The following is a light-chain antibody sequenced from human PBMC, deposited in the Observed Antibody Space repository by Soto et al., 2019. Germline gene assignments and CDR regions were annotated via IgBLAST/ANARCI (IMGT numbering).Light chain of an antibody. Sequence: DIQMTQSPSSLSASVGDRVSMTCRASQNISRHLNWYQQKPGKAPKFLIYAASSLLSGVPSRFIGSGSGTDFTLTISSLQPEDFATYYCQQSYSTSITFGQGT. J-gene: IGKJ5*01. CDR2: AAS. CDR1: QNISRH. CDR3: QQSYSTSIT. V-gene: IGKV1-39*01.